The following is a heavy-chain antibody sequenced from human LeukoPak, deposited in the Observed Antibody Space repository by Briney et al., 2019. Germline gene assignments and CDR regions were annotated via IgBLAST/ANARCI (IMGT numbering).Heavy chain of an antibody. CDR2: IKQDGSEK. CDR3: ARVSKTYSYGYLNDY. CDR1: GFTFSSYW. D-gene: IGHD5-18*01. J-gene: IGHJ4*02. V-gene: IGHV3-7*01. Sequence: PGGSLRLSCAASGFTFSSYWMSWVRQAPGKGLEWVANIKQDGSEKYYVDSVKGRFTISRDNAKNSLYLQMNSLRAEDTAVYYCARVSKTYSYGYLNDYWGQGTLVTVSS.